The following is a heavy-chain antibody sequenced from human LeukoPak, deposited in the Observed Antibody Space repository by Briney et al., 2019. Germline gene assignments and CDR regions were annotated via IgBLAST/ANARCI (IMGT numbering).Heavy chain of an antibody. CDR1: GFTFSHYA. Sequence: GSLRLSCAASGFTFSHYAIHWVRQAPGKGLEWVAVISYDGSNKLYADSVKGRFTLSRDNSKNTLSLQMNSLRPEDTAVYYCASGCSNYDSSGYCFEHWGQGTLVTVSS. CDR3: ASGCSNYDSSGYCFEH. V-gene: IGHV3-30-3*01. J-gene: IGHJ4*02. CDR2: ISYDGSNK. D-gene: IGHD3-22*01.